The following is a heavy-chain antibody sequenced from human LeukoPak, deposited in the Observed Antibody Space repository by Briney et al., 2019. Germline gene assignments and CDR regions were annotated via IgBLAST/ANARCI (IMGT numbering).Heavy chain of an antibody. V-gene: IGHV1-2*02. J-gene: IGHJ3*02. Sequence: ASVKVSCKASGYTFTGYYMHWVRQAPGQGLEWMGWINPNSGGTNYAQKFQGRVTVTRDTSISTAYMELSRLGSDDTAVYYCAREYDFWSGYSTGLDAFDIWGQGTMVTVSS. CDR3: AREYDFWSGYSTGLDAFDI. D-gene: IGHD3-3*01. CDR1: GYTFTGYY. CDR2: INPNSGGT.